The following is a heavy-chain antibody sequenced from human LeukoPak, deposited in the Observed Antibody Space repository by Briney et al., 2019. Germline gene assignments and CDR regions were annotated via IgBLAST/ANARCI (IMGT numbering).Heavy chain of an antibody. J-gene: IGHJ4*02. CDR1: GFTFSSYS. D-gene: IGHD3-9*01. Sequence: GGSLRLSCAASGFTFSSYSMNWVCQAPGKGLEWVSSISSSSSYIYYADSVKGRFTISRDNAKNSLYLQMNSLRAEDTAVYYCARDGGLTGYYRRPRMDYYFDYWGQGTLVTVSS. CDR2: ISSSSSYI. V-gene: IGHV3-21*01. CDR3: ARDGGLTGYYRRPRMDYYFDY.